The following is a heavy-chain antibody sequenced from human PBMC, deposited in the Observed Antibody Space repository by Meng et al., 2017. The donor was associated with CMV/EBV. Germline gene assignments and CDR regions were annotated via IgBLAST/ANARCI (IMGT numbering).Heavy chain of an antibody. CDR1: GFTFSSYA. Sequence: GESLKISCAASGFTFSSYAMHWVRQAPGKGLEWVAVISYDGSNKYYAGSVKGRFTISRDNSKNTLYLQMNSLRAEDTAVYYCARDLFGVVSTHTYYYYGMDVWGQGTTVTVSS. J-gene: IGHJ6*02. CDR2: ISYDGSNK. D-gene: IGHD3-3*01. V-gene: IGHV3-30*04. CDR3: ARDLFGVVSTHTYYYYGMDV.